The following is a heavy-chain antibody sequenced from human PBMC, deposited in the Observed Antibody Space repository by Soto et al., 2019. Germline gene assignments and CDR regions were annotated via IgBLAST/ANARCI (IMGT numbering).Heavy chain of an antibody. CDR1: GFTFRSCA. Sequence: PGGSLRLSCAASGFTFRSCAMGWVRQAPGKGLEWVSSINNAGTTFYADSVKGRFTISRDDSKNTLFLQMNSLRVEDTAMYYCVRENYYYGMDVWGQGTAVTVSS. CDR3: VRENYYYGMDV. CDR2: INNAGTT. V-gene: IGHV3-66*01. J-gene: IGHJ6*02.